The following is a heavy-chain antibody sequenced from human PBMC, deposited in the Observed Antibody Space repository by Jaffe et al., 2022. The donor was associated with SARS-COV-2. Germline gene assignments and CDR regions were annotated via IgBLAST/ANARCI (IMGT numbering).Heavy chain of an antibody. CDR1: GYTFTSYA. Sequence: QVQLVQSGSELKKPGASVKVSCKASGYTFTSYAMNWVRQAPGQGLEWMGWINTNTGNPTYAQGFTGRFVFSLDTSVSTAYLQISSLKAEDTAVYYCARDPQGYCSSTSCSEAFDIWGQGTMVTVSS. D-gene: IGHD2-2*01. CDR2: INTNTGNP. J-gene: IGHJ3*02. CDR3: ARDPQGYCSSTSCSEAFDI. V-gene: IGHV7-4-1*02.